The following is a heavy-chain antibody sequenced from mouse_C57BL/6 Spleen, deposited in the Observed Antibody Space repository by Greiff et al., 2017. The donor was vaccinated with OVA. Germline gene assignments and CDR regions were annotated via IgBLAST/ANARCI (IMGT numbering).Heavy chain of an antibody. Sequence: DVMLVESGGGLVKPGGSLKLSCAASGFTFSDYGMHWVRQAPEKGLEWVAYISSGSSTIYYADTVKGRFPISRDNDKNTLLQQMTSLRSEDTAMYCCARARSNYGMDYWGQGTSVTVSS. CDR2: ISSGSSTI. CDR1: GFTFSDYG. V-gene: IGHV5-17*01. CDR3: ARARSNYGMDY. J-gene: IGHJ4*01. D-gene: IGHD6-1*01.